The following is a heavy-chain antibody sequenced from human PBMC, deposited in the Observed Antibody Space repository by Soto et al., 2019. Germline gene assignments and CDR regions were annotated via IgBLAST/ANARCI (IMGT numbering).Heavy chain of an antibody. CDR3: AKHNGYSASSYYFDY. CDR1: GFTFASFA. CDR2: ISGSGGSP. D-gene: IGHD5-12*01. V-gene: IGHV3-23*01. Sequence: EVQLLESGGGLVQPGRSLRLSCAASGFTFASFAMSWVRQAPGKGLEWVSVISGSGGSPYYADSVKGRFTISSDNSKNTLYLQMNSLRAEDTAIYYCAKHNGYSASSYYFDYWGQGTLVTVSS. J-gene: IGHJ4*02.